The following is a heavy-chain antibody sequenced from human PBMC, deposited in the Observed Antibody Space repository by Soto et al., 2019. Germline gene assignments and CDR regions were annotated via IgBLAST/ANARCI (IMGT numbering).Heavy chain of an antibody. V-gene: IGHV1-69*01. Sequence: QVQLVQSGAEVKKPGSSVKVSCKASGGTFSSYAISWVRQARGQGLEWMGGIIPIFGTANYAQKFQGRVTITADESTSTAYMELSSLRSEDTAVYYCAREPQGYYDSSGYYNLYYFDYWGQGTLVTVSS. CDR1: GGTFSSYA. CDR3: AREPQGYYDSSGYYNLYYFDY. J-gene: IGHJ4*02. D-gene: IGHD3-22*01. CDR2: IIPIFGTA.